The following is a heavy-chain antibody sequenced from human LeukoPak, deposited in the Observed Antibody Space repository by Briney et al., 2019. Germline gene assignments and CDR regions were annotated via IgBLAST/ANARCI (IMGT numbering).Heavy chain of an antibody. V-gene: IGHV4-30-4*08. CDR1: GGSISSGDYY. Sequence: SETLSLTCTVSGGSISSGDYYWSWIRQPPGKGLEWIGYIYYSGSTYYNPSLKSRVTISVDTSKNQFSLKLSSVTAADTAVYYCARGFRGERWLQPQPGKGNWFDPWGQGTLVTVSS. CDR2: IYYSGST. J-gene: IGHJ5*02. D-gene: IGHD5-24*01. CDR3: ARGFRGERWLQPQPGKGNWFDP.